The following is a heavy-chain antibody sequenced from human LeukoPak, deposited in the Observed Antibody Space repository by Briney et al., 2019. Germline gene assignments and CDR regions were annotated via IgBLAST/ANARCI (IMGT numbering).Heavy chain of an antibody. CDR1: GYTFIIYY. CDR2: INPSGGST. V-gene: IGHV1-46*01. Sequence: ASVKVSCKASGYTFIIYYMHWVRQAPGQGLEWMGIINPSGGSTTSAQKFQGRVTMTRDTSTNTVYMELSSLRSEDTAVYHCARDSSSNSVDYWGQGTLVTVSS. J-gene: IGHJ4*02. D-gene: IGHD6-13*01. CDR3: ARDSSSNSVDY.